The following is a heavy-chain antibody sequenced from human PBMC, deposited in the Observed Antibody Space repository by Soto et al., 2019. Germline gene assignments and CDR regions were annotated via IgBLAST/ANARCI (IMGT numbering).Heavy chain of an antibody. CDR3: AKDRVGTTRDKAPDF. CDR1: GFTFSSYW. D-gene: IGHD1-26*01. CDR2: MNQDGSEK. V-gene: IGHV3-7*01. Sequence: EVPLVESGGGLVQPGGSLRLSCAASGFTFSSYWMSWVRQTPGEGLEWVANMNQDGSEKYYVDSMKGRFTISRDNAKNSLYLQMNSLRAEDTAVYYCAKDRVGTTRDKAPDFWGQGTLVTVSS. J-gene: IGHJ4*02.